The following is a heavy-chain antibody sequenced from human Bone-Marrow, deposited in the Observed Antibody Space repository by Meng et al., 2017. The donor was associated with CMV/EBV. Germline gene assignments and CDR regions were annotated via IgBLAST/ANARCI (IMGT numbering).Heavy chain of an antibody. CDR3: ARGGIRFLEWFKDDAFDI. CDR1: GFTFSSYE. Sequence: GEFLKISCAASGFTFSSYEMNWVRQAPGKGLEWVSYISSSGSTIYYADSVKGRFTISRDNAKNSLYLQMNSLRAEDTAVYYCARGGIRFLEWFKDDAFDIWGQGTMVTVSS. V-gene: IGHV3-48*03. D-gene: IGHD3-3*01. J-gene: IGHJ3*02. CDR2: ISSSGSTI.